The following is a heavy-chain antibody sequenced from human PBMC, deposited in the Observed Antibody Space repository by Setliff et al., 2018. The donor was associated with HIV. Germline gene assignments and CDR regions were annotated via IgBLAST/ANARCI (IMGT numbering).Heavy chain of an antibody. CDR3: ARLAPIRLWPRDCWFDP. D-gene: IGHD5-18*01. Sequence: GESLTISCKGSGYSFTSYWIGWVRQMPGKGLEWMGIIYPGDSDTRYSPSFQGQVTISADKSISTAYLQWSSLKASDTAMYYCARLAPIRLWPRDCWFDPWGQGTLVTVSS. J-gene: IGHJ5*02. CDR2: IYPGDSDT. CDR1: GYSFTSYW. V-gene: IGHV5-51*01.